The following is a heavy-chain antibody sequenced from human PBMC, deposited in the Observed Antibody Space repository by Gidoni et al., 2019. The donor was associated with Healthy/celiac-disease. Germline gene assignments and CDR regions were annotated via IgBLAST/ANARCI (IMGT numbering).Heavy chain of an antibody. D-gene: IGHD3-22*01. CDR3: ARVPTYDSSGYHIDY. V-gene: IGHV3-11*05. J-gene: IGHJ4*02. CDR2: ISSSSSYT. Sequence: QVQLVESGGGLVKPGGSRDLSCAAAGVAFRDYYMRLIRQAPGKGLAWVSYISSSSSYTNYADSVKGRFTISRDNAKNSLYLQMNSLRAEDTAVYYCARVPTYDSSGYHIDYWGQGTLVTVSS. CDR1: GVAFRDYY.